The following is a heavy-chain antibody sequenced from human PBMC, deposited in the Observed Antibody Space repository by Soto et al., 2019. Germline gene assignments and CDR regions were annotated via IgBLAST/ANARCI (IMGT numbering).Heavy chain of an antibody. CDR2: IKQDGSEK. J-gene: IGHJ4*02. V-gene: IGHV3-7*01. D-gene: IGHD2-21*01. CDR3: ASAPSTEGNPSSDYYFDY. Sequence: GGSLRLSCAASGFTFSSYWMSWVRQAPGKGLEWVANIKQDGSEKYYVDSVKGRFTISRDNAKNSLYLQMNSLRAEDTAVYYCASAPSTEGNPSSDYYFDYCGQGTRVTVSS. CDR1: GFTFSSYW.